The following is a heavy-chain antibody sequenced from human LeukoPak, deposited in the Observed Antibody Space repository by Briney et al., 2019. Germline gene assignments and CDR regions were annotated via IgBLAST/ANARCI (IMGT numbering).Heavy chain of an antibody. V-gene: IGHV4-39*07. D-gene: IGHD5-12*01. Sequence: SETLSLTCTVSGGSISSSSYYWGWIRQPPGKGLEWIGSIYYSGSTYYNPSLKSRVTISVDTSKNQFSLKLSSVTAADTAVYYCARVRGYSGYDYWGQGTLVTVSS. CDR2: IYYSGST. CDR3: ARVRGYSGYDY. J-gene: IGHJ4*02. CDR1: GGSISSSSYY.